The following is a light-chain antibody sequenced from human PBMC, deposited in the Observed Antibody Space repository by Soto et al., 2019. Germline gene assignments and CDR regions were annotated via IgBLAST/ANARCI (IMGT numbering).Light chain of an antibody. V-gene: IGLV2-14*01. CDR3: SSYTSSTTRV. CDR2: DVR. CDR1: SRDVGGYNY. J-gene: IGLJ1*01. Sequence: QSALTQPASVSGSPGQSITISCTGTSRDVGGYNYVSWYQQHPGKVPKLMIYDVRNRPSGVSNRFSGSKSGNTASLTISGLQAEDEADYYCSSYTSSTTRVFGTGTKLSVL.